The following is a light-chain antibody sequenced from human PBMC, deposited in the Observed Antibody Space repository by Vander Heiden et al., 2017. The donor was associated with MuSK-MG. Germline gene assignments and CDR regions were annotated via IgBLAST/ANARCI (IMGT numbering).Light chain of an antibody. CDR3: QQSDSTPLT. V-gene: IGKV1-39*01. CDR1: QSISSY. J-gene: IGKJ4*01. Sequence: DIQMTQSPSSLSASVGDRVTITCRASQSISSYLNWYQQKPGKAPKLLIYAASSLQSGVPSRFSGSGSGTDFTFTISRLQPEDFATYYCQQSDSTPLTFGGGTKVEIK. CDR2: AAS.